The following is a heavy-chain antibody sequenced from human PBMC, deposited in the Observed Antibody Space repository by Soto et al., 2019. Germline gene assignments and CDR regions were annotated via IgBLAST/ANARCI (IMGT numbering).Heavy chain of an antibody. CDR2: IGAASDT. Sequence: GSLRLSCAASGFTFSNYDMHWVRQAPGEGLEWVSGIGAASDTYYPVSVQGRFTVSRDNAKKSLYLQMNSLRAGDTAVYYCARGVLGPGDYYYGMDVLGQGTTVTVSS. D-gene: IGHD7-27*01. V-gene: IGHV3-13*01. J-gene: IGHJ6*02. CDR1: GFTFSNYD. CDR3: ARGVLGPGDYYYGMDV.